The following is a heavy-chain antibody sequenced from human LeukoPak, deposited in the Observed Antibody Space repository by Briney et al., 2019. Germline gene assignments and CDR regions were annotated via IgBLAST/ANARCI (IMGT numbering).Heavy chain of an antibody. D-gene: IGHD4-17*01. CDR1: GFTLSTYS. CDR2: INSDTYNNTI. J-gene: IGHJ4*02. V-gene: IGHV3-48*02. Sequence: GGSLRLSCAASGFTLSTYSMNWVRQASGKGLEWISYINSDTYNNTIHYADTVKGRFTISRDNAKSSLYLQMNSLRDEDTAVYYCARDRDYAFDYWGQGTLVTVSS. CDR3: ARDRDYAFDY.